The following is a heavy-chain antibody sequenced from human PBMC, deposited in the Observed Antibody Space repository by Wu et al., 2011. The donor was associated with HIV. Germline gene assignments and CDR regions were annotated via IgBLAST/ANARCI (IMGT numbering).Heavy chain of an antibody. CDR3: ARTAAATGQGFDY. V-gene: IGHV1-2*02. CDR2: INPDSGGT. CDR1: GXTLTGYY. J-gene: IGHJ4*02. D-gene: IGHD6-13*01. Sequence: QLVQSGAEVKKPGASVKVSCKASGXTLTGYYMHWLRQAPGQGLEYMGWINPDSGGTYYAQKFQGRHTMTRDTSISTAYMELSRLTSDDTAVYFCARTAAATGQGFDYWGQGTLVTVSS.